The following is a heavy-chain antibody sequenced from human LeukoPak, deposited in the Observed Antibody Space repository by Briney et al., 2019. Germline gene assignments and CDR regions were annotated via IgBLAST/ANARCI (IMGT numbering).Heavy chain of an antibody. J-gene: IGHJ4*02. CDR3: ARGEMATIFY. V-gene: IGHV3-21*01. CDR2: ISSRGTYI. Sequence: GGSLRLSCAASGITFSSYSMNGVRQAPGKGLEWVSSISSRGTYIYYADSVKGRFTISSDNAKNSLSLQMNSLRAEDTAVYYCARGEMATIFYWGQGTLVTVSS. CDR1: GITFSSYS. D-gene: IGHD5-24*01.